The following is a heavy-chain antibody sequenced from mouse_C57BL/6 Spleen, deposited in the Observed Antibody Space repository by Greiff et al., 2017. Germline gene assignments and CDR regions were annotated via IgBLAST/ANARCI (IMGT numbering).Heavy chain of an antibody. V-gene: IGHV1-55*01. Sequence: QVQLKQPGAELVKPGASVKMSCKASGYTFTSYWITWVKQRPGQGLEWIGDIYPGSGSTNYNEKFKSKATLTVDTSSSTAYMQLSSLTSEDSAVYYCAKRREGYYVNAMDYWGQGTSVTVSS. CDR1: GYTFTSYW. CDR3: AKRREGYYVNAMDY. CDR2: IYPGSGST. J-gene: IGHJ4*01. D-gene: IGHD2-3*01.